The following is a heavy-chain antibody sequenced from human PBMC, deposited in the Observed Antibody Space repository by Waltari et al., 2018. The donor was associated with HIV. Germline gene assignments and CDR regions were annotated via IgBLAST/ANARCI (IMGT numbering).Heavy chain of an antibody. V-gene: IGHV3-9*01. J-gene: IGHJ4*02. Sequence: EVQLVESGGGLVQPGRSLSLSCAASGFTFDDYAMHWVRQAPGKGLEWVSGISWNSGSIGYADSVKGRFTSYRDNAKNSLYLQMNSLRAVDTALDYCANRDFDYWGQGTLVTVAS. CDR3: ANRDFDY. CDR2: ISWNSGSI. CDR1: GFTFDDYA.